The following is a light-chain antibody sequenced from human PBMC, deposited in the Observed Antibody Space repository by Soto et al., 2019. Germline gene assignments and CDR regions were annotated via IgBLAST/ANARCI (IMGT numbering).Light chain of an antibody. CDR1: NIGSKN. J-gene: IGLJ2*01. V-gene: IGLV3-21*01. CDR3: QVWGSTTDHVV. Sequence: SYELTQPPSVSVAPGKTARITCGEINIGSKNVHWYQQKPGQAPVLVVYYDGRRPSGIPERFSGSNSGNTATLTISRVEAGDEGDYYCQVWGSTTDHVVFGGGTKLTVL. CDR2: YDG.